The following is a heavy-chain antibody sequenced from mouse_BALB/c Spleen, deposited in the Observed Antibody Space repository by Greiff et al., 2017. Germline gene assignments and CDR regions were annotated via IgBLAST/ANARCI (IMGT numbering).Heavy chain of an antibody. CDR1: GYTFTSYY. D-gene: IGHD1-1*01. V-gene: IGHV1S56*01. CDR3: ARSETTVAGGFAY. CDR2: IYPGNVNT. J-gene: IGHJ3*01. Sequence: VQLQQSGPELVKPGASVRISCKASGYTFTSYYIHWVKQRPGQGLEWIGWIYPGNVNTKYNEKFKGKATLTADKSSSTAYMQLSSLTSEDSAVYFCARSETTVAGGFAYWGQGTLVTVSA.